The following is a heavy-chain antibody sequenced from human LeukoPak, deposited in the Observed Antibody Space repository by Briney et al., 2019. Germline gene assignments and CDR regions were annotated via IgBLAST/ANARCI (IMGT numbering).Heavy chain of an antibody. CDR2: INHSGST. CDR3: ARVGVRGVQFDY. J-gene: IGHJ4*02. CDR1: GFTFSSYS. Sequence: PGGSLRLSCAASGFTFSSYSMNWVRQPPGKGLEWIGEINHSGSTNYNPSLKSRVTISVDTSKNQFSLKLSSVTAADTAVYYCARVGVRGVQFDYWGQGTLVTVSS. V-gene: IGHV4-34*01. D-gene: IGHD3-10*01.